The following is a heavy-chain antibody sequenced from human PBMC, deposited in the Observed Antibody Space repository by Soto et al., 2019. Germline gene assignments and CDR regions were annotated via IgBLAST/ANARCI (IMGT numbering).Heavy chain of an antibody. CDR2: IDPSDSYT. V-gene: IGHV5-10-1*01. D-gene: IGHD2-2*01. Sequence: GESLKISCKGSGYSITSYWISRVRQMPGKGLEWMGRIDPSDSYTNYSPSFQGHVTISADKSISTAYLQWSSLKASDTAIYYCARHRGASYHHWFDPWGQGTLVTVSS. CDR1: GYSITSYW. CDR3: ARHRGASYHHWFDP. J-gene: IGHJ5*02.